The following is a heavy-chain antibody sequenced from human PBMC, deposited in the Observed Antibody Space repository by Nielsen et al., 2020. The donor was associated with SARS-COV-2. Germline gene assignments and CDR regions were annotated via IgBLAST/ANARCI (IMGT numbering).Heavy chain of an antibody. CDR3: TKGAQLGDY. D-gene: IGHD6-13*01. V-gene: IGHV3-30*04. Sequence: GGSLRLSCAASGFTFSNFAMHWVRQAPGKGLDWVTFISYDGSVKYYANSVKGRFTISTDMSKNTLYLQMNSLRPEDTAVYYCTKGAQLGDYWGQGTLVTVSS. J-gene: IGHJ4*02. CDR1: GFTFSNFA. CDR2: ISYDGSVK.